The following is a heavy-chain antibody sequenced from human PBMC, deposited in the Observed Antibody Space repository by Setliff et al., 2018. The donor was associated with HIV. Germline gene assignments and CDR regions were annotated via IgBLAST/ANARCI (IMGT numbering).Heavy chain of an antibody. V-gene: IGHV1-69*13. Sequence: ASVKVSCKASGGTFSSYAISWVRQAPGQGLEWMGGIIPIFGTANYAQKFQGRVTITADESTSTAYVELSSLRSEDTAVYYCAATYYYDSSGLHGFDYWGQGTLVTVSS. CDR1: GGTFSSYA. D-gene: IGHD3-22*01. CDR2: IIPIFGTA. CDR3: AATYYYDSSGLHGFDY. J-gene: IGHJ4*02.